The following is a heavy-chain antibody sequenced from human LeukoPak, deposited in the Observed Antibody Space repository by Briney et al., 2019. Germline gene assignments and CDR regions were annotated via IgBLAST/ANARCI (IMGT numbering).Heavy chain of an antibody. CDR3: ARGRRWDTAMVQHFFRNWFDP. D-gene: IGHD5-18*01. CDR1: GGSFSGYY. CDR2: INHSGST. J-gene: IGHJ5*02. Sequence: PSETLSLTCAVYGGSFSGYYWSWIRQPPGKGLEWIGEINHSGSTNYNPSPKSRVTISVDTSKNQFSLKLSSVTAADTAVYYCARGRRWDTAMVQHFFRNWFDPWGQGTLVTVSS. V-gene: IGHV4-34*01.